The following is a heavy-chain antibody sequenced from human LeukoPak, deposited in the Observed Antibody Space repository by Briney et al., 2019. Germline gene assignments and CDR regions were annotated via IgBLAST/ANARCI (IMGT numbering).Heavy chain of an antibody. CDR2: ISYDGSNK. D-gene: IGHD6-6*01. Sequence: PGGSLRLSCAASGFTFSSYAMHWVRQAPGKGLEWVAVISYDGSNKYYADSVKGRFTISRDNSKNTLYLQMNSLRAEDTAVYYCAKETPTAARSIDYWGQGTLVTVSS. CDR1: GFTFSSYA. CDR3: AKETPTAARSIDY. V-gene: IGHV3-30*04. J-gene: IGHJ4*02.